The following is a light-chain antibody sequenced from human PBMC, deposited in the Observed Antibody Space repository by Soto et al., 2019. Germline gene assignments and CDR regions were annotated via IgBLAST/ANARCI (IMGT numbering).Light chain of an antibody. Sequence: QSALTQPPSASGSPGHSVTISCTGSSSDIGGYAYVSWYQQHPGEAPKLMIYEVNKRPSGVPDRFSGSKSGNTASLTVSGLQAEDEGDYYCISFSDNTHVAIGGGTQLTVL. CDR2: EVN. V-gene: IGLV2-8*01. CDR1: SSDIGGYAY. CDR3: ISFSDNTHVA. J-gene: IGLJ2*01.